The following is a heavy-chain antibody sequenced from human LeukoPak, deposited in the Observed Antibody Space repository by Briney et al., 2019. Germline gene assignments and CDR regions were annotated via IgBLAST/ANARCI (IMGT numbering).Heavy chain of an antibody. D-gene: IGHD3-10*01. V-gene: IGHV3-21*01. CDR1: GFAFSNYN. CDR3: ARSMIRGVVYFDH. J-gene: IGHJ4*02. Sequence: GGSLRLSCAASGFAFSNYNINWVRQAPGKGLESVSSISSSSAYIYYADSVMGRFTISRDNAKNSLYLQMNSLRAEDTAVYYCARSMIRGVVYFDHWGQGTLVTVSS. CDR2: ISSSSAYI.